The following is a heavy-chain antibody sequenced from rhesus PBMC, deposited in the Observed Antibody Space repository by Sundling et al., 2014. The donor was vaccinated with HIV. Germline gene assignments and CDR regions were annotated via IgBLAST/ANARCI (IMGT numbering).Heavy chain of an antibody. D-gene: IGHD4-29*01. CDR1: GGSISDSYR. CDR2: IYGNSAST. Sequence: QVQLQESGPGVVKPSETLSLTCAVSGGSISDSYRWSWIRQPPGKGLEWIGFIYGNSASTNYNPSLKNRVTISTDTSQNQFSLRLTSVTAADTAVYYCATFRTSVXALEYWGQGVLVIVSS. CDR3: ATFRTSVXALEY. J-gene: IGHJ4*01. V-gene: IGHV4S10*01.